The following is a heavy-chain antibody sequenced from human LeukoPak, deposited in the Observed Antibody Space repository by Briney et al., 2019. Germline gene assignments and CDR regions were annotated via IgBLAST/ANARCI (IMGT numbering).Heavy chain of an antibody. J-gene: IGHJ4*02. V-gene: IGHV1-2*02. CDR3: AREEVDY. Sequence: EASVRVSCKASGYTFTSYGISWVRQAPGQGLEWMRWINPNSGGTNYAQKFQGRVTMTRDTSISTAYMELSRLRSDDTAVYYCAREEVDYWGQGTLVTVSS. CDR2: INPNSGGT. CDR1: GYTFTSYG.